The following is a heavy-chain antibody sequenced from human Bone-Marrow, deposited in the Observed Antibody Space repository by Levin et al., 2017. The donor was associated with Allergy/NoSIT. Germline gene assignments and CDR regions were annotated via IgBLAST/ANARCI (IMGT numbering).Heavy chain of an antibody. J-gene: IGHJ4*02. CDR3: ATELGGSYYAWGSFNY. D-gene: IGHD1-26*01. Sequence: GGSLRLSCAASGFTFTDYYMTWVRQAPGKGLEWISHISNSGNTIYYADSVKGRFTVSRDSAKKSVYLQMNSLRAEDTAVYYCATELGGSYYAWGSFNYWGQGTLVTVSS. CDR1: GFTFTDYY. V-gene: IGHV3-11*01. CDR2: ISNSGNTI.